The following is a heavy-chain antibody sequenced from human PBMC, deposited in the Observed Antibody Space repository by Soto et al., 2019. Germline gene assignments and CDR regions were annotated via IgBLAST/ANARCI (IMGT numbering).Heavy chain of an antibody. D-gene: IGHD5-12*01. V-gene: IGHV3-11*06. J-gene: IGHJ6*02. CDR1: GFTFSDYY. Sequence: QVQLVESGGGLVKPGGSLRLSCAASGFTFSDYYMSWIRQAPGKGLEYISYISSSSGSTNYADSVKGRFTISRDNAKISLYLQMSSLRAEDTAVYYCARDRGGYDRLYYYHGMDVWGQGTTVTVSS. CDR3: ARDRGGYDRLYYYHGMDV. CDR2: ISSSSGST.